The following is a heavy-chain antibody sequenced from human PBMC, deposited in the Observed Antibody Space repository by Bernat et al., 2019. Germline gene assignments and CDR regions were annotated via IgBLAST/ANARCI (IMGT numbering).Heavy chain of an antibody. Sequence: QVQLVQSGAEVKKPGASVKVSCKASGYTFTSYDMHWVRQAPGQGLEWMGWINAYSGGTNYAQKLQGWVTMTRDTSISTAYMELSSLRSDDTAVYYCARDRGCSSDYYYQGFDVWGQGTLVTVSS. CDR3: ARDRGCSSDYYYQGFDV. CDR1: GYTFTSYD. V-gene: IGHV1-2*04. J-gene: IGHJ6*02. CDR2: INAYSGGT. D-gene: IGHD6-6*01.